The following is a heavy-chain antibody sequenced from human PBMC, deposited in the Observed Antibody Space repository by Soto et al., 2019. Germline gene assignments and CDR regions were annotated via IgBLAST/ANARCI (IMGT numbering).Heavy chain of an antibody. Sequence: ASVKVSCKASGYTFTSYGISWVRQAPGQGLEWMGWISAYNGNTNYARKLQGRVTMTTDTSTSTAYMELRSLRSDDTAVYYCARGLNDFWSGYHELDPWGQGTLVTVSS. CDR1: GYTFTSYG. D-gene: IGHD3-3*01. V-gene: IGHV1-18*04. CDR2: ISAYNGNT. CDR3: ARGLNDFWSGYHELDP. J-gene: IGHJ5*02.